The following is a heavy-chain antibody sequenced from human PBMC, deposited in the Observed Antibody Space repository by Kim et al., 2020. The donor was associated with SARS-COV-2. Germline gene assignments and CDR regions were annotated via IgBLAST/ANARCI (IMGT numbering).Heavy chain of an antibody. D-gene: IGHD6-19*01. V-gene: IGHV1-18*04. Sequence: ASVKVSCKASGYTFTSYGISWVRQAPGQGLEWMGWISAYNGNTNYAQKLQGRVTMTTDTSTSTAYMELRSLRSDDTAVYYCARWSSGWYYIGLWGLDYWGQGTLVTVSS. CDR3: ARWSSGWYYIGLWGLDY. CDR2: ISAYNGNT. CDR1: GYTFTSYG. J-gene: IGHJ4*02.